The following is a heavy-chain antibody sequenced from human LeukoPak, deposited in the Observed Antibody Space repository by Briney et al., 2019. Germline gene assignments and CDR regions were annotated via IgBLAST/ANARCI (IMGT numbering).Heavy chain of an antibody. CDR1: GFTISSYG. J-gene: IGHJ4*02. CDR3: AKCGARLRFLEWYDY. CDR2: ISGGGGST. D-gene: IGHD3-3*01. Sequence: GGSLRLSCAASGFTISSYGMSWVRQAPGKGLEWVSAISGGGGSTHYADSVKGRFTISRDNSKNTLYLQMNSLRAEDTAVYYCAKCGARLRFLEWYDYWGQGTLVTVSS. V-gene: IGHV3-23*01.